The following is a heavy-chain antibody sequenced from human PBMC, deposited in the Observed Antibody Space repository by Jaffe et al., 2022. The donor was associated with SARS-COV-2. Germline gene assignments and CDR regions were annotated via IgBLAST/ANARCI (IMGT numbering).Heavy chain of an antibody. D-gene: IGHD1-26*01. J-gene: IGHJ4*02. Sequence: QITLKESGPTLVKPTQTLTLTCTFSGFSLSTSGVGVGWIRQPPGKALEWLALIYWDDDKRYSPSLKSRLTITKDTSKNQVVLTMTNMDPVDTATYYCAHFSGSYSGEQFDYWGQGTLVTVSS. CDR2: IYWDDDK. CDR1: GFSLSTSGVG. V-gene: IGHV2-5*02. CDR3: AHFSGSYSGEQFDY.